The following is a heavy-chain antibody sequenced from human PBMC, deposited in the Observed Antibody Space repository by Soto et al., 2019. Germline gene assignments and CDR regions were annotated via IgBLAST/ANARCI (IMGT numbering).Heavy chain of an antibody. D-gene: IGHD5-12*01. CDR2: IIPIFGTA. J-gene: IGHJ4*02. V-gene: IGHV1-69*12. CDR3: ASESRDGHHYVGFDY. CDR1: GGTFSSYA. Sequence: QVQLVQSGAEVKKPGSSVKVSCKASGGTFSSYAISWVRQAPGQGLEWMGGIIPIFGTANYAQKCQVRVTITADASTSTAYLELSSLRSEDTAVYYCASESRDGHHYVGFDYWGQGTLVTVSS.